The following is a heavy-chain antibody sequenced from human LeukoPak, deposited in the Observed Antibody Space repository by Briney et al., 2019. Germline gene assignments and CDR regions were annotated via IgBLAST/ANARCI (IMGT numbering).Heavy chain of an antibody. D-gene: IGHD3-22*01. CDR1: GGSISSGGYY. V-gene: IGHV4-30-2*01. J-gene: IGHJ3*02. CDR2: IYHSGST. Sequence: PSQTLSLTCTVSGGSISSGGYYWSWIRQPPGKGLEWIGYIYHSGSTYYNPSLKSRVTISVDTSKNQFSLRLSSVTAADTAVYYCARDFKVDGSSGYYAFDIWGQGTMVTVSS. CDR3: ARDFKVDGSSGYYAFDI.